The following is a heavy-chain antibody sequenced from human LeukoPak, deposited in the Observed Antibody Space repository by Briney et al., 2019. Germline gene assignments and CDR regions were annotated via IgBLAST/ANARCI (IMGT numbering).Heavy chain of an antibody. V-gene: IGHV3-21*03. Sequence: GGTLRLSCAASGFTFSSYGMSWVRQAPGKGLEWVSSISSSSSYIYYADSVKGRFTISRDNAKNSLYLQMNSLRAEDTAVYYCARAQYDFWSGSVFDYWGQGTLVTVSS. D-gene: IGHD3-3*01. J-gene: IGHJ4*02. CDR3: ARAQYDFWSGSVFDY. CDR1: GFTFSSYG. CDR2: ISSSSSYI.